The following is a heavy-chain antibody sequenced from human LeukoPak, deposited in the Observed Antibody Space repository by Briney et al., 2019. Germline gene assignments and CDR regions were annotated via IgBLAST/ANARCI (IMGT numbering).Heavy chain of an antibody. CDR2: VDYSGYT. Sequence: SETLCLTCSVSGGSVSNTNYYWGWIRQPPGKGLEWLGSVDYSGYTYQSPSHNSRVTISVDTSKNQFSLKMTSVTAADTAVYYCARLIFSGSYAFDFWGHGTLVTVSS. V-gene: IGHV4-39*07. J-gene: IGHJ4*01. CDR3: ARLIFSGSYAFDF. CDR1: GGSVSNTNYY. D-gene: IGHD3/OR15-3a*01.